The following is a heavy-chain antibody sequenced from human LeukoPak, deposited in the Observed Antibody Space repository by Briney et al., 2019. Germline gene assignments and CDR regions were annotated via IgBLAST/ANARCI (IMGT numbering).Heavy chain of an antibody. CDR1: GFTFSSYS. CDR2: ISSSSSYI. V-gene: IGHV3-21*01. D-gene: IGHD6-19*01. Sequence: GGSLRLPCAASGFTFSSYSMNWVRQAPGKGLEWVSSISSSSSYIYYADSVKGRFTISRDNAKNSLYLQMNSLRAEDTAVYYCARDPESSGWSPRWFDPWGQGTLVTVSS. J-gene: IGHJ5*02. CDR3: ARDPESSGWSPRWFDP.